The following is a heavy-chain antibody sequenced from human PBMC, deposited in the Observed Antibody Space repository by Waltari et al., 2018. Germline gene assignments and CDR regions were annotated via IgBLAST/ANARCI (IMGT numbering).Heavy chain of an antibody. J-gene: IGHJ4*02. Sequence: QVQLQESGPGLVKPSETLSLTCTVAGGSFSSHFWSWFRQPPGKGLEWLGYIYYTGTTDYNPSLKSRVTMSVDTSKNQFSLKLNSVTAADTAVYYCARGHGGSYYVFGYWGQGTLVTVSS. D-gene: IGHD1-26*01. V-gene: IGHV4-59*11. CDR2: IYYTGTT. CDR1: GGSFSSHF. CDR3: ARGHGGSYYVFGY.